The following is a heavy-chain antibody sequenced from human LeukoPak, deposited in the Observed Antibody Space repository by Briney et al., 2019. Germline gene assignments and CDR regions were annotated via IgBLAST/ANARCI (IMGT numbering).Heavy chain of an antibody. CDR1: GFTFDDYA. CDR2: ISWNSGTI. Sequence: PGGSLKLSCAASGFTFDDYAMHWVRQAPGKGLERVSGISWNSGTIGYADSVKGRFTISRDNSKNTLYLQMNSLRAEDTAVYYCAKNFEGWYFDYWGQETLVTVSS. CDR3: AKNFEGWYFDY. D-gene: IGHD6-19*01. V-gene: IGHV3-9*01. J-gene: IGHJ4*02.